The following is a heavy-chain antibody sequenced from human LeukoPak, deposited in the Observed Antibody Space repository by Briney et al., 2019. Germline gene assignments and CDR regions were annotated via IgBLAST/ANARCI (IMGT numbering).Heavy chain of an antibody. J-gene: IGHJ4*02. CDR1: GFTVSSNY. D-gene: IGHD2-2*01. CDR3: ARLVPAAMVYFDY. V-gene: IGHV3-53*01. CDR2: IYSGGST. Sequence: GGSLRLSCAASGFTVSSNYMSWGRQAPGKGLEWVSVIYSGGSTYYADSVKGRFTISRDNSKNTLYLQMNSLRAEDTAVYYCARLVPAAMVYFDYWGQGTLVTVSS.